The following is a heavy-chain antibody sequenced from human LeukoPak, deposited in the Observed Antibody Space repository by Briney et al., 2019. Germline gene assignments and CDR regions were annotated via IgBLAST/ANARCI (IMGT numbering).Heavy chain of an antibody. V-gene: IGHV3-64*01. Sequence: PGGSLRLSCAASGFTFSSYTMYWVRQAPGKGLEYVSAISSNGGSTYYANSVKGRFTISRDNSKNTLYLQMGSLRAEDTAVHYCARDANGDYVNAFDIWGQGTMVTVSS. CDR1: GFTFSSYT. CDR3: ARDANGDYVNAFDI. CDR2: ISSNGGST. D-gene: IGHD4-17*01. J-gene: IGHJ3*02.